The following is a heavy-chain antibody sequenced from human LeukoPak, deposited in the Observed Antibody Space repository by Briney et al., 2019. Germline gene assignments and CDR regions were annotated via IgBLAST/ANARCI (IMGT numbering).Heavy chain of an antibody. CDR3: ARRYCSTTSCLIDY. V-gene: IGHV3-48*03. D-gene: IGHD2-2*01. Sequence: GGSLRLSCAASGFTFSSYEMNWVRQAPGKGLEWVSYISSSGSTIYYADSVQGRFTISRDNAKNSLYLQVNSLRADDTAVYYCARRYCSTTSCLIDYWGQGTLVTVSS. CDR2: ISSSGSTI. J-gene: IGHJ4*02. CDR1: GFTFSSYE.